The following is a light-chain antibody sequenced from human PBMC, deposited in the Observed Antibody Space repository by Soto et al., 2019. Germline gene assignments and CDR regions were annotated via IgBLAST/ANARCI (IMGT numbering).Light chain of an antibody. CDR2: TVS. CDR3: QQFNSSPFT. J-gene: IGKJ4*01. V-gene: IGKV1-9*01. CDR1: QDIRSS. Sequence: DIQLTQSPSFLSASVGDRLTITCRASQDIRSSLAWYQQKPGKATNLLIYTVSTLHSGVPSRFSGSRSGTEFTLTISRLQPEDFATYYCQQFNSSPFTFGGGTKVEI.